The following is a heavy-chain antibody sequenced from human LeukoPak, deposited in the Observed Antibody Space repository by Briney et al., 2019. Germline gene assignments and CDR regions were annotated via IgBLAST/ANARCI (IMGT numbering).Heavy chain of an antibody. V-gene: IGHV4-59*08. CDR1: GGSISRYY. J-gene: IGHJ3*02. CDR3: ARHHYDILTGYSKDVFNI. CDR2: ISYSGST. D-gene: IGHD3-9*01. Sequence: SETLSLTCTVSGGSISRYYWSFIRQPPGKGLEWIGYISYSGSTDYNSSLKSRVTISLDTAKNQFSLKLSPVTAADTAVYYCARHHYDILTGYSKDVFNIWGQGTLVTVSS.